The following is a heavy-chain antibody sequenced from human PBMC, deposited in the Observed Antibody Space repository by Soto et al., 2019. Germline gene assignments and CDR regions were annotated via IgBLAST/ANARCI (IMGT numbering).Heavy chain of an antibody. CDR2: INFSGTT. V-gene: IGHV4-39*07. CDR1: GGSISSSTYS. CDR3: ARDWQWLVIDY. J-gene: IGHJ4*02. D-gene: IGHD6-19*01. Sequence: SETLSLTCTVSGGSISSSTYSWGWIRQSPGKGLEWIASINFSGTTYHNPSLKSRVTISVDKSKNQFSLKLSSVTAADTAVYYCARDWQWLVIDYWGQGTLVTVSS.